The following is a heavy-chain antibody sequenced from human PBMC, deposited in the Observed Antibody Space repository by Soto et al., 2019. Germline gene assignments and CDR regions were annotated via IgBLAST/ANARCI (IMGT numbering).Heavy chain of an antibody. J-gene: IGHJ4*02. CDR2: IYYSGSS. D-gene: IGHD6-13*01. CDR1: GGSISSYY. V-gene: IGHV4-59*08. Sequence: SETLSLTCTVSGGSISSYYWNWIRQPPGKGLEWIGYIYYSGSSNYNPSLKSRVTISVDTSKNQFSLILSSVTAADTAVYYCARHKSSRYDYCGQGTLVTVSS. CDR3: ARHKSSRYDY.